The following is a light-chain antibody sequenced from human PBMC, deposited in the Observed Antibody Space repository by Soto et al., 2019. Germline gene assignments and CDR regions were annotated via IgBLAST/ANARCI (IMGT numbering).Light chain of an antibody. J-gene: IGKJ1*01. CDR1: QSVSSY. CDR3: KQYGSSGT. V-gene: IGKV3-20*01. Sequence: EIVLTQSPATLSLSPGERATLSCRASQSVSSYLAWYQQKPGQAPRLLIYDASNRATGIPDRFSGSGSGTDFTLTISRLEPEDFAVYYCKQYGSSGTCGQGTKGDIK. CDR2: DAS.